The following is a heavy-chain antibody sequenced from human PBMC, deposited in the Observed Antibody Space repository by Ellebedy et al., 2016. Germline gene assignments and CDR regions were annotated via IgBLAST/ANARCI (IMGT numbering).Heavy chain of an antibody. CDR3: AALGYSGVDY. V-gene: IGHV1-69*04. J-gene: IGHJ4*02. CDR1: GGTFSSYA. CDR2: IIPILGIA. Sequence: SVKVSXXASGGTFSSYAISWVRQAPGQGLEWMGRIIPILGIANYAQKFQGRVTITADKSTSTAYMELSSLRSEDTAVYYCAALGYSGVDYWGQGTLVTVSS. D-gene: IGHD2-15*01.